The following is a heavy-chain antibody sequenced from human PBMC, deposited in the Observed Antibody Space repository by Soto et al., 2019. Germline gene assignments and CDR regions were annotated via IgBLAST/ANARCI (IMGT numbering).Heavy chain of an antibody. CDR3: ATSFRYFDN. CDR2: ISGTASRT. CDR1: GFHPTTTP. V-gene: IGHV3-23*01. D-gene: IGHD3-9*01. Sequence: HGGSLRLSCPCSGFHPTTTPVIWVRQPPGKGLERVTTISGTASRTYYADSVKGRFSISRDNSKNTVTLQMNNLTVDDTAVYYCATSFRYFDNWGQGNRVTF. J-gene: IGHJ4*02.